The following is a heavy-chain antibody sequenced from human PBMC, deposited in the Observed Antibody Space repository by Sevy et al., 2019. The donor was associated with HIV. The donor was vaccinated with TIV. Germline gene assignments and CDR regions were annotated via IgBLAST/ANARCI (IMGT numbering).Heavy chain of an antibody. D-gene: IGHD3-22*01. CDR3: AKEGYESSGYYH. V-gene: IGHV3-23*01. CDR2: ISGSGGYT. CDR1: GFTFSSYA. Sequence: GGSLRLSCAASGFTFSSYAMTWVRQAPGKGLEWVSAISGSGGYTYYADSVKGRFTISRDISKKTLDLQMHSLRAEDTAVYYCAKEGYESSGYYHWGQGTLVTVSS. J-gene: IGHJ5*02.